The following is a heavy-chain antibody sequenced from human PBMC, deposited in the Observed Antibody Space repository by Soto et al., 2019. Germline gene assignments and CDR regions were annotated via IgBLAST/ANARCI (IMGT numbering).Heavy chain of an antibody. D-gene: IGHD3-3*01. Sequence: QVQLQQWGAGLLKPSETLSLTCAVYGGSFSGYYWSWIRQPPGKGLEWIGEINHSGSTNYNPSLKSRVTISVDTSKNQFSLKLSSVTAADTAVYYCARGLRFLEWLFGKGAYSFDYWGQGTLVTVSS. J-gene: IGHJ4*02. V-gene: IGHV4-34*01. CDR3: ARGLRFLEWLFGKGAYSFDY. CDR1: GGSFSGYY. CDR2: INHSGST.